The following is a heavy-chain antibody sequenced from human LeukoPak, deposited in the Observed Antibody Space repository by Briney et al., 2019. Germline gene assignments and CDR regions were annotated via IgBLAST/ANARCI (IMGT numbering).Heavy chain of an antibody. CDR1: GFTFSNYA. CDR2: ISDGGRVT. CDR3: AKRAMWDLYWYFDL. D-gene: IGHD1-26*01. Sequence: GGSLRLSCVASGFTFSNYAMNWVRQAPGKGLEWVSGISDGGRVTEYADSVKGRFTISRDNSKDTLYLQMNSLRAEDTAVYYCAKRAMWDLYWYFDLWGRGTLVTVSS. V-gene: IGHV3-23*01. J-gene: IGHJ2*01.